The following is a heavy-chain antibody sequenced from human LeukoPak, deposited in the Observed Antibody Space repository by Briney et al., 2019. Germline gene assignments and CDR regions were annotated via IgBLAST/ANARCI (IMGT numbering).Heavy chain of an antibody. D-gene: IGHD3-10*01. V-gene: IGHV3-21*01. Sequence: GGSLRLSCAASGFTFSSYSMNWVRQAPGKGLEWVSSISSSSSYIYYADSVKGRFTISRDNAKNSLYLQMNSLRAEDTAVYYCARDLISAPLGFGEPYPPWGQGTLITVSS. CDR2: ISSSSSYI. CDR3: ARDLISAPLGFGEPYPP. CDR1: GFTFSSYS. J-gene: IGHJ5*02.